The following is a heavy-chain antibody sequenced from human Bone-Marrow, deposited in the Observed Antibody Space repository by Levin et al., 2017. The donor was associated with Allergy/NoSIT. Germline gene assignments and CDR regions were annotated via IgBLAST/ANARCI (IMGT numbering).Heavy chain of an antibody. CDR2: INYSGNT. D-gene: IGHD3-10*01. J-gene: IGHJ5*02. V-gene: IGHV4-34*01. CDR1: GGSFSGHY. Sequence: PSETLSLTCAVYGGSFSGHYWSWIRQPPGKGLEWIGEINYSGNTNYNPSLKSRVTISVDTSKNQFSLNLRSVTAADTAVYYCVREVRSASLWFGDLPGGVSWFDPWGQGTLVTVSS. CDR3: VREVRSASLWFGDLPGGVSWFDP.